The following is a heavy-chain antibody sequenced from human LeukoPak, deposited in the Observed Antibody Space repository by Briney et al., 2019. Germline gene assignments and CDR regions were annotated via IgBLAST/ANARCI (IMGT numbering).Heavy chain of an antibody. D-gene: IGHD6-19*01. CDR1: VFTLSNAW. CDR2: ISWNSGSI. Sequence: GGSLRLSCAASVFTLSNAWVTWVRQAPGKGLEWVSGISWNSGSIGYADSVKGRFTISRDNAKNSLYLQMNSLRAEDTALYYCAKGGHSSGWYAADYWGQGTLVTVSS. CDR3: AKGGHSSGWYAADY. J-gene: IGHJ4*02. V-gene: IGHV3-9*01.